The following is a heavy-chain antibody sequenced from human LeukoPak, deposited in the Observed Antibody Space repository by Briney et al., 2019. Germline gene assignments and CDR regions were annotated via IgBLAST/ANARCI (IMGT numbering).Heavy chain of an antibody. Sequence: PGGSLRLSCAASGFTFSSYWMSWVRQAPGKGLEWVANIKQDGSEKYYVDSVKGRFTISRDNAKNSLYLRMNSLRAEDTAVYYCASRASSSWYYYYYYMDVWGKGTTVTISS. CDR2: IKQDGSEK. J-gene: IGHJ6*03. D-gene: IGHD6-13*01. V-gene: IGHV3-7*01. CDR3: ASRASSSWYYYYYYMDV. CDR1: GFTFSSYW.